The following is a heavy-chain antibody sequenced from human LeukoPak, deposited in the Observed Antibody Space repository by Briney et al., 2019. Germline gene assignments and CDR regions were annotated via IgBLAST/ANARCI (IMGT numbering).Heavy chain of an antibody. Sequence: PGGSLRLSCAASGFPFNNYNMNWIRQAPGSGLEWVAVISNDGSQKYFGGSVKGRFSISRDNSKNTVILQMNNLRGEDTAVYYCTSPGATDWTDFDYWGQGALVTVSS. D-gene: IGHD3-9*01. CDR1: GFPFNNYN. CDR2: ISNDGSQK. J-gene: IGHJ4*02. CDR3: TSPGATDWTDFDY. V-gene: IGHV3-30*03.